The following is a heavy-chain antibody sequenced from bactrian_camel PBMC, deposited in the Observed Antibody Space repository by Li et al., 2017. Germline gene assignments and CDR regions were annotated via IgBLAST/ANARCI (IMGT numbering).Heavy chain of an antibody. CDR2: IVADDAKT. Sequence: HVQLVESGGGLVQPGGSLRLSCVASGLTGSRYLMAWFRQAPGKEREGVAIVADDAKTNYAPSVKGRFTFSRDDGKRAIYLQMNNLKPEDTAVYYCAVPLFEDRRGCLSIGRYDYWGQGTQVT. CDR1: GLTGSRYL. D-gene: IGHD2*01. V-gene: IGHV3S6*01. J-gene: IGHJ4*01. CDR3: AVPLFEDRRGCLSIGRYDY.